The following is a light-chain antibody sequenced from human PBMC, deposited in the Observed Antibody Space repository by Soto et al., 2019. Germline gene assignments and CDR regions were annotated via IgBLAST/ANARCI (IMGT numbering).Light chain of an antibody. CDR2: ATS. J-gene: IGKJ5*01. CDR1: QSIGNY. Sequence: EVVLTQSPATLSLSPGEGATLSCRASQSIGNYLAWYQQKPGQAPRLLIYATSNRATGIPARFSGSGSGTDFTLTISSLEPEDFAVYYCQQCSNWPPEITFGQGTRLEIK. V-gene: IGKV3-11*01. CDR3: QQCSNWPPEIT.